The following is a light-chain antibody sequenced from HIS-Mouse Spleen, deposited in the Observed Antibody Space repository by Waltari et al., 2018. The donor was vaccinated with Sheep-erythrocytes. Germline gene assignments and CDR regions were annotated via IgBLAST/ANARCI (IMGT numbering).Light chain of an antibody. V-gene: IGLV3-1*01. CDR2: QDS. CDR1: KLGDKY. CDR3: QAWDSSTYV. J-gene: IGLJ1*01. Sequence: SYELTQPPSVSVPPGQTASITCSGDKLGDKYACWYQQKPGQSPVLVIYQDSKRPSGIPGRFSGSNSGNTATLTISGTQAMDEADYYCQAWDSSTYVFGTGTKVTVL.